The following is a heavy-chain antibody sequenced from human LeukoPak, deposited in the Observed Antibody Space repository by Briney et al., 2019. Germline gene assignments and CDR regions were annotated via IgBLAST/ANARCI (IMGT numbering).Heavy chain of an antibody. CDR2: INHSGST. V-gene: IGHV4-34*01. J-gene: IGHJ4*02. CDR1: GESLSGYY. D-gene: IGHD3-22*01. CDR3: ARANYYDSSGYYAN. Sequence: SETLSLTCAVYGESLSGYYWRWLRQPPGKGLEWIGEINHSGSTNYNPSLKSRVTISVHTSKNHFSLKLSSVTAADTAVYYCARANYYDSSGYYANWGQGTLVTVSS.